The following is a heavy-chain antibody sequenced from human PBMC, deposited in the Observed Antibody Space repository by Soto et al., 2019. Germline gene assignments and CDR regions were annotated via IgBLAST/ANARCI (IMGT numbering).Heavy chain of an antibody. D-gene: IGHD3-16*02. CDR2: IIPIIGKT. V-gene: IGHV1-18*01. Sequence: ASVKVSCKASGCTFSSYAISWVRQAPGQGLERMGGIIPIIGKTNYAQKLQGRVTMTTDTSTSTAYIELRSLRSDDTAVYYCAREPYDYIWGSYRYTGDRPLFDYWGQGTLVTVSS. CDR3: AREPYDYIWGSYRYTGDRPLFDY. CDR1: GCTFSSYA. J-gene: IGHJ4*02.